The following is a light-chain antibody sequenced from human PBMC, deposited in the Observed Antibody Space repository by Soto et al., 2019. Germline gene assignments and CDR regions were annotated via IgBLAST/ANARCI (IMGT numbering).Light chain of an antibody. CDR1: QSISSY. CDR3: QQTYTTPFT. Sequence: DIQMTQSPSSLSASVGDRVTITCRASQSISSYLSWYQQKPGKAPKRLIYVGSTLQSGVPSRFSGSGSGTDFTLTISRMQHEDFATYFCQQTYTTPFTFGGGTKVDVK. V-gene: IGKV1-39*01. CDR2: VGS. J-gene: IGKJ4*01.